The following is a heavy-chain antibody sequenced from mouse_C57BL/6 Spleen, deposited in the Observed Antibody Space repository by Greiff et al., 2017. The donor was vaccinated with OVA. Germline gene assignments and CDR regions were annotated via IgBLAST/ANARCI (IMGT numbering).Heavy chain of an antibody. CDR3: ARPTSDYYGSSYWYFDV. J-gene: IGHJ1*03. V-gene: IGHV1-53*01. CDR2: INPNNGGT. CDR1: GYTFTSYW. D-gene: IGHD1-1*01. Sequence: QVQLQQPGPELVKPGASVKLSCKASGYTFTSYWMHWVKQRPGKGLEWIGNINPNNGGTIYNEKFKSKATLTVDKSSSTAYMQLSSLTSEDSAVYYCARPTSDYYGSSYWYFDVWGTGTTVTVAS.